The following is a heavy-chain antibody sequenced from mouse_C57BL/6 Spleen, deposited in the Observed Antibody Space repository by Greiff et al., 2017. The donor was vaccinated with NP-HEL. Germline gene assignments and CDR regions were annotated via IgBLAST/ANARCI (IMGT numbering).Heavy chain of an antibody. CDR3: ARGGNGYYFDY. CDR1: GYTFTSYG. D-gene: IGHD2-2*01. Sequence: VQLQQSGAELARPGASVKLTCKASGYTFTSYGISWVKQRPGQGLEWIGEIYPRSGNTYYNEKFKGKATLTADKSSSTAYMELRSLTSEDSAVYFCARGGNGYYFDYWGQGTTLTVSS. V-gene: IGHV1-81*01. CDR2: IYPRSGNT. J-gene: IGHJ2*01.